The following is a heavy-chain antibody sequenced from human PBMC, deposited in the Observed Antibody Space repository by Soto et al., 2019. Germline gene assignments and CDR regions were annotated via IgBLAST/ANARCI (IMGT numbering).Heavy chain of an antibody. CDR2: IYSGGSA. CDR1: GFTVSSNY. CDR3: ARHGYSYGGGYFDY. D-gene: IGHD5-18*01. V-gene: IGHV3-66*04. Sequence: EVKLVESGGGLVQPGGSLRLSCAASGFTVSSNYMSWVRQAPGKGLEWVSVIYSGGSAYYADSVKGRFTISRDNSKNTLYLQMISLRAEDTAVYYCARHGYSYGGGYFDYWGQGTLVTVSS. J-gene: IGHJ4*02.